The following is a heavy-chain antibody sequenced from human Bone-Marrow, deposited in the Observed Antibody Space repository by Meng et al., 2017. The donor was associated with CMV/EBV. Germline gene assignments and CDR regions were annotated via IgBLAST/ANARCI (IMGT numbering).Heavy chain of an antibody. CDR3: AHLLRYFDWLRGGMDV. CDR2: IYWDDDK. CDR1: GFSRSTSGVG. Sequence: QITLTESGPTLVTPTQSLTLTCTFFGFSRSTSGVGGGWIRQSPVKALEWLALIYWDDDKRYSPSLKSRLTITKDTSKNQVVLKMTNMEPVDTATYYCAHLLRYFDWLRGGMDVWGQGTTVTVSS. J-gene: IGHJ6*02. D-gene: IGHD3-9*01. V-gene: IGHV2-5*02.